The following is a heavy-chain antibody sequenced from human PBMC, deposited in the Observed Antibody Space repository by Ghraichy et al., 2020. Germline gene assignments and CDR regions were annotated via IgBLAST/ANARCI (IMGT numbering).Heavy chain of an antibody. CDR3: ATASVGATNFDY. D-gene: IGHD1-26*01. J-gene: IGHJ4*02. Sequence: ASVKVSCKVSGYTLTELSMHWVRQAPGKGLELMGGFDPEDGETIYAQKFQGRVTMTEDTSTDTAYMELSSLRSEDTAVYYCATASVGATNFDYWGQGTLVTVSS. V-gene: IGHV1-24*01. CDR2: FDPEDGET. CDR1: GYTLTELS.